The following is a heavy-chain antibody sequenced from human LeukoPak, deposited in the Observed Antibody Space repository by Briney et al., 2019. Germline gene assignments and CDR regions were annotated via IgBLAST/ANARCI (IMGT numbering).Heavy chain of an antibody. D-gene: IGHD2-15*01. V-gene: IGHV4-4*02. CDR2: IYHSGST. CDR3: ARADIVVVVAATRYYYYYMDV. J-gene: IGHJ6*03. Sequence: PSETLSLTCAVSGGSISSSNWWSWVRQPPGKGLEWIGEIYHSGSTNYNPSLKSRVTISVDTSKNQFSLKLSSVTAADTAVYYCARADIVVVVAATRYYYYYMDVWGKGTTVTVSS. CDR1: GGSISSSNW.